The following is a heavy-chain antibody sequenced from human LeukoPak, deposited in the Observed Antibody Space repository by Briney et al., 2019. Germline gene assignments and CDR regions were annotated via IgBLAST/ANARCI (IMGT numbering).Heavy chain of an antibody. J-gene: IGHJ4*02. Sequence: GGSLRLSCAASGFTFSSYWMSWVRQAPGKGLEWVANIKQDGSEKYYVDSVKGRFTISRDNAKNSLYLQMNSLRAEDTAVYYCATGHDSRAWYYFDDWGQGTLVTVSS. CDR2: IKQDGSEK. CDR3: ATGHDSRAWYYFDD. V-gene: IGHV3-7*01. D-gene: IGHD3-22*01. CDR1: GFTFSSYW.